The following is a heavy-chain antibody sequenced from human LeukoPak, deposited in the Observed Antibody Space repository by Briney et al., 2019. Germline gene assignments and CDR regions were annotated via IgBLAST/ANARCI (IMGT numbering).Heavy chain of an antibody. V-gene: IGHV4-4*02. CDR2: IYHSAST. CDR1: SGSIKSINW. D-gene: IGHD6-6*01. J-gene: IGHJ6*03. Sequence: SETLSLTCAVSSGSIKSINWWSWVRQPRGRGLGWIGEIYHSASTNYNPSLQSRVTFSVDKSKNQFSLKLNSVTAADTAVYYCARGGRLPFYYMDVWGRGTTVTVSS. CDR3: ARGGRLPFYYMDV.